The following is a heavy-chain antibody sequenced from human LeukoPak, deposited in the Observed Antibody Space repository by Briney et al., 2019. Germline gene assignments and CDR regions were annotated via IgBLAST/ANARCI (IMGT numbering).Heavy chain of an antibody. CDR2: FDPEEAKM. CDR3: TTRSRDFWSGFVN. Sequence: ASVTVSCKVSGDSLSELSIQWVRQAPGKGLECMGGFDPEEAKMVYAQNFQGRVTMTEDTSTQTAYMELSGLTSDDTAVYYCTTRSRDFWSGFVNWGQGTLVTVSP. D-gene: IGHD3-3*01. J-gene: IGHJ4*02. CDR1: GDSLSELS. V-gene: IGHV1-24*01.